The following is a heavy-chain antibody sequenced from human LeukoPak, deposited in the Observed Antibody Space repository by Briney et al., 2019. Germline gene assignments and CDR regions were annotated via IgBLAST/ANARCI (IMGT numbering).Heavy chain of an antibody. J-gene: IGHJ4*02. CDR1: GFSFSGYA. CDR2: ISGSGAST. Sequence: GGSLRLSCASSGFSFSGYAMIWVRQAPGKGLELVSTISGSGASTFYADSVRGRFITSKDIPSNTVYLQMNSLRAEDTAVYYCAKGSLGFTNYYFDYWGPGTLVTVSS. D-gene: IGHD2-15*01. CDR3: AKGSLGFTNYYFDY. V-gene: IGHV3-23*01.